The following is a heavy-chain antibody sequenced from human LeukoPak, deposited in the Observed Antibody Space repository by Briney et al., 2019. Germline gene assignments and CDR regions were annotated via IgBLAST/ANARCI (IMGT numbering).Heavy chain of an antibody. J-gene: IGHJ4*02. CDR3: ARDWPGWSGSSFFDY. V-gene: IGHV3-48*01. D-gene: IGHD1-26*01. CDR1: GFTFSSYS. CDR2: ITGSSNTI. Sequence: PGGSLRLSCAASGFTFSSYSMNWVREAPGKGGEWVSDITGSSNTINYAASVKGRFTISRDNAKNSLYLQMNSLRAEDTAVYYCARDWPGWSGSSFFDYWGQGTLVTVSS.